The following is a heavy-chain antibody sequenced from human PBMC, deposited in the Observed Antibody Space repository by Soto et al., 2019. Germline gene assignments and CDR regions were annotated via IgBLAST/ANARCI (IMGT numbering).Heavy chain of an antibody. CDR1: GGSISSSSYY. CDR3: ARLSNRIDILTGYYIPDY. CDR2: IYYSGST. D-gene: IGHD3-9*01. Sequence: SETLSLTCTVSGGSISSSSYYWGWIRQPPGKGLEWIGSIYYSGSTYYNPSLKSRVTISVDTSKNQFSLKLSSVTAADTAVYYCARLSNRIDILTGYYIPDYWGQGTLVTVSS. J-gene: IGHJ4*02. V-gene: IGHV4-39*01.